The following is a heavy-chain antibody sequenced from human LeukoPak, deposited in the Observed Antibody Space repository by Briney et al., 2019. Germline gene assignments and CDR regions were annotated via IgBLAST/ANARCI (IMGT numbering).Heavy chain of an antibody. CDR3: ARDYGYGVTVMISDDY. D-gene: IGHD5-12*01. V-gene: IGHV1-18*01. Sequence: ASVQVYCKASGYTFNRYGITWVRQAPGQGLEWMGWISGYNGNTNYAQKLQGRVTMTTDTSTSTAYMELRSLRSDDTAMYYCARDYGYGVTVMISDDYWGQGTLVTVSS. CDR1: GYTFNRYG. J-gene: IGHJ4*02. CDR2: ISGYNGNT.